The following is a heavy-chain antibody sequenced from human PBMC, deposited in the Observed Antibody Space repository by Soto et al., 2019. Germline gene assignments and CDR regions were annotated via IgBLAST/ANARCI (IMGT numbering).Heavy chain of an antibody. Sequence: SETLSLNCAFHGWPFSRYYLDLSRQPPGKGLEWIGEMNHGETSNYKPPVNIRANISVDTFNNQFCLVLTSVTAEDTAVYLCASYSFLWSGDLFHGLDVWGQGTTVTVSS. CDR2: MNHGETS. D-gene: IGHD3-10*01. V-gene: IGHV4-34*01. CDR3: ASYSFLWSGDLFHGLDV. J-gene: IGHJ6*02. CDR1: GWPFSRYY.